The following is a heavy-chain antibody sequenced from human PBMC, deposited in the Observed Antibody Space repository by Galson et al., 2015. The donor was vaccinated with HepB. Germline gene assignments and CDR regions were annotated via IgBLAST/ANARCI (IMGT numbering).Heavy chain of an antibody. CDR3: AHRKPTGYFDY. CDR2: IYGDDEK. CDR1: GFSLSTSGVA. J-gene: IGHJ4*02. V-gene: IGHV2-5*02. Sequence: PALVKPTQTLTLTFTFSGFSLSTSGVAVGWIRQPPGKALEWLALIYGDDEKTYSPSLKSRLTITKDTPENQVVLTMTNMDPVDTATYYCAHRKPTGYFDYWGQGTLVTVSS. D-gene: IGHD1-1*01.